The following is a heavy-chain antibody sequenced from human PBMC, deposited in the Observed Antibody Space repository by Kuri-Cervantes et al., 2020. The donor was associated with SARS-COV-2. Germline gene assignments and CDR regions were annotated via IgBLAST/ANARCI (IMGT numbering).Heavy chain of an antibody. V-gene: IGHV1-69*13. CDR1: GGTFSSYA. CDR3: ARVGVRSYGVFDY. D-gene: IGHD5-18*01. J-gene: IGHJ4*02. CDR2: IIPIFGTA. Sequence: SVKVSCKASGGTFSSYAISWVRQAPGQGLEWMGGIIPIFGTANYAQKFQGRVTITADESTSTAYMELSSLRSEDTAVYYCARVGVRSYGVFDYWGQGTLVTVSS.